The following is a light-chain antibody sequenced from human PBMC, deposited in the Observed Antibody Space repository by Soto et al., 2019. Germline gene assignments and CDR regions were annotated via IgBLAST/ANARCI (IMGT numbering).Light chain of an antibody. CDR2: GAS. CDR3: QQYGSSPRT. CDR1: ERLSSVY. Sequence: EIVLTQSPGTLSLSPGERATLSCRASERLSSVYLAWYQQRPGQPPRLLIFGASTRAAGFPDRFSGSGSGTDFTLTISRLEPGDFAVYYCQQYGSSPRTFGQGTKVDIK. J-gene: IGKJ1*01. V-gene: IGKV3-20*01.